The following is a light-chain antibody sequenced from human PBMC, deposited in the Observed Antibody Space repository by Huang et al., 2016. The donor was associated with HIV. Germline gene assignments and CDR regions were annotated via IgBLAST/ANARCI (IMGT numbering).Light chain of an antibody. J-gene: IGKJ2*01. Sequence: EIVLTQSPASLSLSPGERAMLSCGASQWFSRRYLAWFQQKPGLPPRLLIYDASVRAPGIPDRFSGGGSGTDFTLTISRLEPEDFAVYYCQQYGSSSYTFGQGTKLEIK. CDR3: QQYGSSSYT. V-gene: IGKV3D-20*01. CDR1: QWFSRRY. CDR2: DAS.